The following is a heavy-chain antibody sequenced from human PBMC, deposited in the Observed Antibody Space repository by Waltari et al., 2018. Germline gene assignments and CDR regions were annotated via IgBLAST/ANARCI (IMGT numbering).Heavy chain of an antibody. D-gene: IGHD6-19*01. CDR3: ATGPAGSGWYEALLYY. CDR1: GGSIRSYY. CDR2: IYYSGST. V-gene: IGHV4-59*01. Sequence: QVQLQESGPGLVKPSETLSLTCTVSGGSIRSYYWSWIRQPPGKGLEWIGYIYYSGSTNYNPSLKSRVTISVDTSKNQFSLKLSSVTAADTAVYYCATGPAGSGWYEALLYYWGQGTLVTVSS. J-gene: IGHJ4*02.